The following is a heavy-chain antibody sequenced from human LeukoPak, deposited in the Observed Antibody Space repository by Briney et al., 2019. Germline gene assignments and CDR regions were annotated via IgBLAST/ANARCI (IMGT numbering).Heavy chain of an antibody. Sequence: ASVKVSCKVSGCTLTELSMHWVRRAPGKGLEWMGGFDPEDGETIYAQKFQGRVTMTEDTSTDTAYMELSSLRSEDTAVYYCATLAAWPTVVTPLFDYWGQGTLVTVSS. V-gene: IGHV1-24*01. CDR2: FDPEDGET. J-gene: IGHJ4*02. CDR1: GCTLTELS. CDR3: ATLAAWPTVVTPLFDY. D-gene: IGHD4-17*01.